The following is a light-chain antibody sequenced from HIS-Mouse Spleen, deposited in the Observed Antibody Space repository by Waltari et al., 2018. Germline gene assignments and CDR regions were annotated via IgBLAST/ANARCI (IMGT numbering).Light chain of an antibody. CDR1: QSVSSY. Sequence: EIVLTQSPATLSLSPVERATLSCRASQSVSSYLAWYQQKPGQAPRLLIYDASNRATGIPARFSGSGSGTDFTLTISSLEPEDFAVYYCQQRSNWYTFGQGTKLEIK. J-gene: IGKJ2*01. CDR2: DAS. V-gene: IGKV3-11*01. CDR3: QQRSNWYT.